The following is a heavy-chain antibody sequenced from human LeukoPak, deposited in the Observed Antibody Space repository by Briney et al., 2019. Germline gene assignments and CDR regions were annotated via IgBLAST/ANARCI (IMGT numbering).Heavy chain of an antibody. V-gene: IGHV3-74*01. J-gene: IGHJ5*02. CDR1: GFTFSRYW. D-gene: IGHD2-15*01. CDR2: INGDGSST. CDR3: AREYSTGFDP. Sequence: GGSLRLSCAASGFTFSRYWMHWVRQGPGKGLVWVSRINGDGSSTSYADSVKGRFTISRDNAKNTLYLQMNSLRAEDTAVYYCAREYSTGFDPWGQGTLVTVSS.